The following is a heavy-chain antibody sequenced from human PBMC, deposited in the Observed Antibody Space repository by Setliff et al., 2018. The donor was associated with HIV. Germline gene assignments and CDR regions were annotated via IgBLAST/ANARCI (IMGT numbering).Heavy chain of an antibody. V-gene: IGHV7-4-1*02. CDR1: GYTFNIYA. CDR3: AKVGDNADGLDY. Sequence: ASVKVSCKASGYTFNIYAINWVRQAPGQGLEWMGWINTKTAYPMYARDFTGHFVFSLDTSLTTAFLQINGLKAGDTAMYYCAKVGDNADGLDYWGQGTMVTVS. D-gene: IGHD3-16*01. CDR2: INTKTAYP. J-gene: IGHJ4*02.